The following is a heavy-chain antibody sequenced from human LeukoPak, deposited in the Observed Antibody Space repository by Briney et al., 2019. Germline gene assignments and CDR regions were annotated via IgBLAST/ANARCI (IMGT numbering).Heavy chain of an antibody. CDR2: IYYSGST. D-gene: IGHD4-17*01. CDR1: DGSISSSSYY. J-gene: IGHJ6*03. CDR3: ARIYAVTTGAYYYYMDV. Sequence: SETLSLTCTVSDGSISSSSYYWGWIRQPPGKGLEWIGNIYYSGSTYYNPSLKSRVTISVDTSKNQFSLKLSSVTATDTAVYYCARIYAVTTGAYYYYMDVWGKGTTVTVSS. V-gene: IGHV4-39*07.